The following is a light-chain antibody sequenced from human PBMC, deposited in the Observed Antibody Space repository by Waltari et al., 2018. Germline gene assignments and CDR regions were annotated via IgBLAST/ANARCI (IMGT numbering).Light chain of an antibody. Sequence: QSVLTQPPSVSAAPGQWVTIPCPGSTSNIGNNYSTWYQQLPGTAPKLLIYENNKRPSGISDRFSGSKSGTSATLGITGLQTGDEADYYCGTWDSSLTAGVFGGGTKLTVL. CDR3: GTWDSSLTAGV. V-gene: IGLV1-51*02. CDR2: ENN. CDR1: TSNIGNNY. J-gene: IGLJ2*01.